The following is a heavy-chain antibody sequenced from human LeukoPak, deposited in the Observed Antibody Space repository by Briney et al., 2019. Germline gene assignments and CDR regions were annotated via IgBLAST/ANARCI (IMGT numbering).Heavy chain of an antibody. D-gene: IGHD6-25*01. V-gene: IGHV4-4*02. CDR3: TRENAAFSPFGY. CDR2: VSVSGLS. CDR1: GGSITTTNF. Sequence: SGTLSLTCGLSGGSITTTNFLSWVRQTPGQGLEWIGEVSVSGLSDYNPSLRGRVTMSLDTSKNHLSLKMTSVTAADTAVYYCTRENAAFSPFGYWGQGTLVTV. J-gene: IGHJ4*02.